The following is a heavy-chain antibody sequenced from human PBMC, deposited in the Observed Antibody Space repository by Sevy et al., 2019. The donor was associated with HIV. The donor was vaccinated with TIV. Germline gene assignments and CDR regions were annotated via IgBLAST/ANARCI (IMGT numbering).Heavy chain of an antibody. V-gene: IGHV4-59*01. Sequence: SETLSLTCTVSGGSISSYYWSWIRQPPGKGLEWIGYIYYSGSTNYNPSLKSRVTISVDTSKNQLSLKLSSVTAADTAVYYCARVGADGSGYYGDWFDPWGQGTLVTVSS. D-gene: IGHD3-22*01. CDR3: ARVGADGSGYYGDWFDP. CDR1: GGSISSYY. J-gene: IGHJ5*02. CDR2: IYYSGST.